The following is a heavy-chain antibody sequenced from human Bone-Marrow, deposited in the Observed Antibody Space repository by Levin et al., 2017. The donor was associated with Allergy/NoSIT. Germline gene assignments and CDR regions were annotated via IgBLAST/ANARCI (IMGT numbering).Heavy chain of an antibody. Sequence: SQTLSLTCSVSGGSITSSYWTWIRQAPGKGLEWIGYISYSGGPTYNPSLTSRVTITADKSKNHFPLKLTSVTAADTAVYYCTRSLGYCDTSTCYGSWFDPWGQGTLVSVSS. D-gene: IGHD2/OR15-2a*01. V-gene: IGHV4-59*01. CDR2: ISYSGGP. CDR3: TRSLGYCDTSTCYGSWFDP. J-gene: IGHJ5*02. CDR1: GGSITSSY.